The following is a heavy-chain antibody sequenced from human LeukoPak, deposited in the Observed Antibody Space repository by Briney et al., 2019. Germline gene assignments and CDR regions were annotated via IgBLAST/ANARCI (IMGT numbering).Heavy chain of an antibody. J-gene: IGHJ1*01. Sequence: PGGSLRLSCAASGFTFSSYGMHWVRQARGKGLEWVAFIRYVGSNKYYADSVKGRFTISRDNSKNTLYLQMNSLRAEDTAVYYCAKDLGAARRLYFQHWGQGTLVTVSS. CDR2: IRYVGSNK. V-gene: IGHV3-30*02. CDR3: AKDLGAARRLYFQH. CDR1: GFTFSSYG. D-gene: IGHD6-6*01.